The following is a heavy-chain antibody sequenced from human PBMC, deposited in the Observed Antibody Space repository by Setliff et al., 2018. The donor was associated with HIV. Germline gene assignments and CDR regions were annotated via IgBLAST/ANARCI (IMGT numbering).Heavy chain of an antibody. J-gene: IGHJ5*02. CDR3: ARVGSCYNTRCYSWFDP. V-gene: IGHV4-59*01. CDR1: GGSISPYY. D-gene: IGHD2-2*03. CDR2: IRDTGNA. Sequence: SLTCSVSGGSISPYYWAWIRQSPGKGPEWIGYIRDTGNAHSNPSLRSRVTIAVDTSKSQLSLRLTSVTAADTAVYYCARVGSCYNTRCYSWFDPWGQGTLVTVSS.